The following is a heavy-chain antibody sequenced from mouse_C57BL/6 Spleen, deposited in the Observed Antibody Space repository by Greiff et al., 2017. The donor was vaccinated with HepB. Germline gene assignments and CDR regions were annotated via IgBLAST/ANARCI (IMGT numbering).Heavy chain of an antibody. V-gene: IGHV1-64*01. CDR1: GYTFTSYW. CDR3: ARASWLHAMDY. D-gene: IGHD1-2*01. J-gene: IGHJ4*01. CDR2: IHPNSGST. Sequence: VQLQQPGAELVKPGASVKLSCKASGYTFTSYWMHWVKQRPGQGLEWIGMIHPNSGSTNYNEKFKSKATLTVDKSSSTAYMQLSSLTSEDSAVYYCARASWLHAMDYWGQGTSVTVSS.